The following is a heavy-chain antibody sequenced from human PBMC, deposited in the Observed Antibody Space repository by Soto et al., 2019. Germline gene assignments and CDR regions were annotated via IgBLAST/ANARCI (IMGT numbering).Heavy chain of an antibody. D-gene: IGHD5-12*01. CDR2: ISGSGGST. CDR3: VRDLTDGYVDFDS. Sequence: GGSLRLSCAASGFTFSSYAMSWVRQAPGKGLEWVSAISGSGGSTYYADSVKGRFTISRDNAKNTLYLQMSSLRAEDTAVYYCVRDLTDGYVDFDSWGQGTPVTVSS. CDR1: GFTFSSYA. V-gene: IGHV3-23*01. J-gene: IGHJ4*02.